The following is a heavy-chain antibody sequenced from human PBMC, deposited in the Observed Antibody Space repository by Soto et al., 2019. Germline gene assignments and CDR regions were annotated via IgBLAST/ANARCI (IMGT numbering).Heavy chain of an antibody. Sequence: PVGSLSLSCAASGFTFSSYSMSWVRQAPGKGLEWVSGFRTGGDDGTTYYADSVKGRFTISRDNSKNTLFLQMNSLRAEDTAIYYCAKKVNSGPGSQYFDYWGQGTLVTVSS. CDR1: GFTFSSYS. CDR3: AKKVNSGPGSQYFDY. D-gene: IGHD3-10*01. CDR2: FRTGGDDGTT. J-gene: IGHJ4*02. V-gene: IGHV3-23*01.